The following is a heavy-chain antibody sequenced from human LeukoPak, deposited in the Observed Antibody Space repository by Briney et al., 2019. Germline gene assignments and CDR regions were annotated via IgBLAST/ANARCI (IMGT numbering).Heavy chain of an antibody. Sequence: GSLRLSCAASGFTFSTFSNYGMSWVRQAPGKGLEWVSAISDSGGKTYYADSMKGWFTISRDNSKNTLYLQMNSLRAEDTAVYYCAKHGSGRYFDYWGQGTLVTVSS. CDR1: GFTFSTFSNYG. CDR3: AKHGSGRYFDY. J-gene: IGHJ4*02. D-gene: IGHD6-19*01. V-gene: IGHV3-23*01. CDR2: ISDSGGKT.